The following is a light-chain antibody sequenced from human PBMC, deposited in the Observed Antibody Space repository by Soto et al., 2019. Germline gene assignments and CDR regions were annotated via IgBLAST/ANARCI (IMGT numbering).Light chain of an antibody. J-gene: IGKJ4*01. CDR1: QSVSSSY. CDR2: GAS. Sequence: EIVMTQSPATLSVSPGERATLSCRASQSVSSSYLAWYQQKPGQAPRLLIYGASSRATGIPDRFSGSGSGTDFTLTISRLEPEDFAVYYCQQRSSWPPTFGGGTKVDIK. CDR3: QQRSSWPPT. V-gene: IGKV3D-20*02.